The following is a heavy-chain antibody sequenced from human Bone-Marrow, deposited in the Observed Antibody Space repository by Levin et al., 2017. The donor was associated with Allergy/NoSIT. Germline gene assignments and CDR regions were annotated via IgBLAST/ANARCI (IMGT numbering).Heavy chain of an antibody. CDR2: ISYDGSNK. D-gene: IGHD1-26*01. CDR1: GFTFSSYG. J-gene: IGHJ4*02. Sequence: GGSLRLSCVASGFTFSSYGMHWVRQAPGKGLEWVAVISYDGSNKYYADSVKGRFTISRDNSKNSLYLQMNSLRAEDTAVYYCAKDLDTGIGRYWGQGTLVTVSS. V-gene: IGHV3-30*18. CDR3: AKDLDTGIGRY.